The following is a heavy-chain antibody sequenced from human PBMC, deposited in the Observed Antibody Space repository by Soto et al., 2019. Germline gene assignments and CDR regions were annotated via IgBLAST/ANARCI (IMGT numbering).Heavy chain of an antibody. V-gene: IGHV6-1*01. D-gene: IGHD1-1*01. Sequence: SQTLSLTCAISGDSVSSNSAAWNWIRQSPSRGLEWLGRTYYRSKWYNDYAVSVKSRITINPDTSKNQFSLQLNSVTPEDTAVYYCASAVAGTSPYYSYYMDVWGKATPVTVAS. CDR3: ASAVAGTSPYYSYYMDV. CDR2: TYYRSKWYN. CDR1: GDSVSSNSAA. J-gene: IGHJ6*03.